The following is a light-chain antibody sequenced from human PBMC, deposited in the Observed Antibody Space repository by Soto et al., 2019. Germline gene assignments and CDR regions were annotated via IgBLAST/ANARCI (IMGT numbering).Light chain of an antibody. CDR3: QQYNNWPPT. Sequence: EIVLTQSPATLSLSPGERVTLSCRASQSISSYLAWYQQKPGQAPRLLIYDASNRATGIPARFSGSGSGTDFTLTISSLQSEDFAVYYCQQYNNWPPTFGQGTRLEIK. J-gene: IGKJ5*01. V-gene: IGKV3-11*01. CDR1: QSISSY. CDR2: DAS.